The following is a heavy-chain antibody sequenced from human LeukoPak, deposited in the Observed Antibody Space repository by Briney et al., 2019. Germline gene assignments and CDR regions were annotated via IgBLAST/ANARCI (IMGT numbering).Heavy chain of an antibody. J-gene: IGHJ5*02. CDR1: GYSFTSYW. Sequence: GESLKISCKGSGYSFTSYWIGWVRQMPGKGLEWMGIIYPGDSDTRYSPSFQGQVTISADKSISTAYLQWSSLKASDTAMYYCARLEKLRYFDWITHSRSHWFDPWGQGTLVTVSS. CDR3: ARLEKLRYFDWITHSRSHWFDP. V-gene: IGHV5-51*01. CDR2: IYPGDSDT. D-gene: IGHD3-9*01.